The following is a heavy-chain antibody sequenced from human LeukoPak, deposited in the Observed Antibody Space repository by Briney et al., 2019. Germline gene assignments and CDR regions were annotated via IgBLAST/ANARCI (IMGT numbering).Heavy chain of an antibody. V-gene: IGHV3-7*03. CDR2: IKQDGSEK. D-gene: IGHD3-22*01. Sequence: PGGSLRLSCAVSGFIFSNYWMSWVRQAPGKGLEWVANIKQDGSEKYYVDSVKGRFTISRDNAKNSLYLQMNSLRAEDTAVYYCARETYYYDSSGYYFNFEYWGQGTLVTVSS. CDR3: ARETYYYDSSGYYFNFEY. J-gene: IGHJ4*02. CDR1: GFIFSNYW.